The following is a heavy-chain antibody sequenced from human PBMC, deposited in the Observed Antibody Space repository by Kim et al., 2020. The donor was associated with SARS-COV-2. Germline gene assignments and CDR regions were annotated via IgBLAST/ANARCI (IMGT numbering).Heavy chain of an antibody. V-gene: IGHV3-11*03. D-gene: IGHD2-8*01. CDR2: ISSSSSYT. CDR3: ARGIVLSRYYYGMDV. CDR1: GFTFSDYY. J-gene: IGHJ6*02. Sequence: GGSLRLSCAASGFTFSDYYMSWIRQAPGKGLEWVSYISSSSSYTNYADSVKGRFTISRDNAKNSLYLQMNSLRAEDTAVYYCARGIVLSRYYYGMDVWGQGTTVTVSS.